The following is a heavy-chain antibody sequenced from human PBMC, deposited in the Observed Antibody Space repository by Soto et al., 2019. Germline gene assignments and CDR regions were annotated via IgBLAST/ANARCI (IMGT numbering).Heavy chain of an antibody. CDR2: ISGSGGST. CDR1: GFTFSSYA. J-gene: IGHJ3*02. Sequence: EVQLLESGGGLVQPGGSLRLSCAASGFTFSSYAMSWARQAPGKGLEWVSAISGSGGSTYYADSVKGRFTISRDNSKNTLYLQMNSLRAEDTAVYYCAKAQQQGDAFDIWGQGTMVTVSS. D-gene: IGHD6-13*01. CDR3: AKAQQQGDAFDI. V-gene: IGHV3-23*01.